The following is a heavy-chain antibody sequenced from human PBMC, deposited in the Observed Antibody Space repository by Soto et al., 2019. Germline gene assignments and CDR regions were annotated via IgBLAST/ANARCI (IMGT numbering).Heavy chain of an antibody. CDR1: GFTFSSYA. J-gene: IGHJ3*02. CDR2: IGASGGST. V-gene: IGHV3-23*01. Sequence: GGSLRLSCAASGFTFSSYAMTWARQAPGKGLEWVSAIGASGGSTFYVDSVKGRLTISRDNSKNTVYLQMNNLRAEDAAVYYCAKVPRHSSGWYVAFDIWGQGTMVTVSS. CDR3: AKVPRHSSGWYVAFDI. D-gene: IGHD6-13*01.